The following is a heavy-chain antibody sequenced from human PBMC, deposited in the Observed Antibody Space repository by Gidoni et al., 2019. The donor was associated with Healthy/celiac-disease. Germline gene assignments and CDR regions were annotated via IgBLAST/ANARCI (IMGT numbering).Heavy chain of an antibody. V-gene: IGHV4-38-2*01. J-gene: IGHJ5*02. CDR2: IYHSGSP. CDR1: GYSISSGYY. Sequence: QVQLQESGPGLVKPSETLSLPCAVSGYSISSGYYWGWIRQPPGKGLEWIGSIYHSGSPYYNPSLKSRVTISVDTSKNQFSLKLSSVTAADTAVYYCATVHSYGPPGWFDPWGQGTLVTVSS. D-gene: IGHD5-18*01. CDR3: ATVHSYGPPGWFDP.